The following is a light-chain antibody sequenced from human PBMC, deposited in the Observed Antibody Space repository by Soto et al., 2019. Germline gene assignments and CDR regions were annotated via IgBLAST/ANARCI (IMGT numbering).Light chain of an antibody. CDR2: DAS. V-gene: IGKV3-20*01. CDR1: STVGNNY. CDR3: QQYGDSPQT. J-gene: IGKJ1*01. Sequence: EIVLTQSPGTLTLSPGEGATLSCRASSTVGNNYLAWYQQTPGQAPRLLIYDASTRATGIPDRFSGSGSGTDFTLTISRLQPEDFAVYYCQQYGDSPQTFGQGTKVE.